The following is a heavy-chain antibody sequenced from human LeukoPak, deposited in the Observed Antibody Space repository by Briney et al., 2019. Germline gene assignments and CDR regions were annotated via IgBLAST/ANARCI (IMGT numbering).Heavy chain of an antibody. CDR2: IIPIFGTA. J-gene: IGHJ3*02. Sequence: SVKASCKASGGTFSSYAISWVRQAPGQGLEWMGGIIPIFGTANYAQKFQGRVTITADESTSTAYMELSSLRSEDTAVYYCARGWTTVTTDAFDIWGQGTMVTVSS. CDR3: ARGWTTVTTDAFDI. D-gene: IGHD4-17*01. CDR1: GGTFSSYA. V-gene: IGHV1-69*13.